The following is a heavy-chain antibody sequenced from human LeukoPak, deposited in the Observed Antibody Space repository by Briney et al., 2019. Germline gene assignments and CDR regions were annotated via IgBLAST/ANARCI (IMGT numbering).Heavy chain of an antibody. J-gene: IGHJ5*02. CDR1: GYTFTSYY. V-gene: IGHV1-8*02. CDR2: MNPNSGNT. CDR3: ARVPARIVVVRTNWFDP. D-gene: IGHD2-21*01. Sequence: ASVKVSCKASGYTFTSYYMHWVRQAPGQGLEWMGWMNPNSGNTGYAQKFQGRVTMTRNTSISTAYMELSSLRSEDTAVYYCARVPARIVVVRTNWFDPWGQGTLVTVSS.